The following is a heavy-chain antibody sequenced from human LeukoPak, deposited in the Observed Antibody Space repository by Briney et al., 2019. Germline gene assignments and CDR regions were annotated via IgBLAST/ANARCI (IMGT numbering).Heavy chain of an antibody. D-gene: IGHD2-2*01. J-gene: IGHJ5*02. V-gene: IGHV2-5*02. Sequence: SGPTLVKPTQTLTLTCTFSGFSLSTSGVGVGWIRQPPGKALEWLAFIYWDDDKRYSPSLKNRLSITKDTSKNQVVLRMTNMDPVDTATYYCAHRQAMRGFDQDPFVLDPWGQGTLVTVSS. CDR2: IYWDDDK. CDR3: AHRQAMRGFDQDPFVLDP. CDR1: GFSLSTSGVG.